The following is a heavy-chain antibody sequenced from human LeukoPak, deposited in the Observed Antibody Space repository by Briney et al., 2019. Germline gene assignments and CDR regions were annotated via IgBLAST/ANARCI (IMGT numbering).Heavy chain of an antibody. CDR1: GYSISSGYY. J-gene: IGHJ4*02. V-gene: IGHV4-38-2*02. D-gene: IGHD4-11*01. CDR2: IYHSGST. Sequence: SETLSLTCTVSGYSISSGYYWGWFRQPPGKGLEWIGSIYHSGSTYYNPCLKSRVTISVDTSKNQFSLNLSSVTAADTAVYYCARSDDYSNIIDYWGQGTLVTVSS. CDR3: ARSDDYSNIIDY.